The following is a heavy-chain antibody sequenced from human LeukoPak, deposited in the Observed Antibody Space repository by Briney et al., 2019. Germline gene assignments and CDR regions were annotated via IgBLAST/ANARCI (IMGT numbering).Heavy chain of an antibody. J-gene: IGHJ4*02. D-gene: IGHD5-24*01. Sequence: GGSLRLSCAASGFIFDDYGMSWVRQAPGKGLEWVSAISGSGGSTYYADSVKGRFTISRDNSKNTLYLQMNSLRAEDTAVYYCAKDLRGHPDDYWGQGTLVTVSS. V-gene: IGHV3-23*01. CDR2: ISGSGGST. CDR3: AKDLRGHPDDY. CDR1: GFIFDDYG.